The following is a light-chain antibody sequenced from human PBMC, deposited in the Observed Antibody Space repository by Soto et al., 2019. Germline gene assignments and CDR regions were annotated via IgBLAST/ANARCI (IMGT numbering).Light chain of an antibody. Sequence: EIVMTQSPAILSVSPGERATLSCRASQSVSSNLAWFQQKPGQTPRLLFNGASTRATGVPDRFSGSGSGTDFTLTISRLEPEDFAVYYCQQYDSWTFGQGTKVDIK. V-gene: IGKV3D-15*01. CDR2: GAS. CDR1: QSVSSN. CDR3: QQYDSWT. J-gene: IGKJ1*01.